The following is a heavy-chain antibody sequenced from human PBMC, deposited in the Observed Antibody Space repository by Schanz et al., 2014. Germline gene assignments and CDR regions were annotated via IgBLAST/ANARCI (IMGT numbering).Heavy chain of an antibody. CDR3: AKAKSGAHGAFDI. D-gene: IGHD3-10*01. CDR1: GFTFSNHG. CDR2: IWYDGSNE. J-gene: IGHJ3*02. V-gene: IGHV3-33*06. Sequence: QVQLVESGGGVVQPGRSLRLSCAASGFTFSNHGMHWVRQSPGKGLEWVALIWYDGSNEYYADSVKGRFTISRDNPKKTLYLQMNSLRAEDTAVDYCAKAKSGAHGAFDIGAKGQWSPSLQ.